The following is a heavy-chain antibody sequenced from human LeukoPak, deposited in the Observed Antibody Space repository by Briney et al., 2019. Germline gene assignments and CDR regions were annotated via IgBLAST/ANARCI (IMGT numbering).Heavy chain of an antibody. J-gene: IGHJ4*02. CDR2: INDSGSA. CDR3: VRHSNSYRSGSYSNPVTE. V-gene: IGHV4-34*01. CDR1: GGSFSGAY. Sequence: SETLSLTCALSGGSFSGAYWTWIRQPPGKGLQWVAEINDSGSANYNPSLKTRITMSVDTSKSQFSLKLSSVTAADTAVFYCVRHSNSYRSGSYSNPVTEWGQGTLVTVSS. D-gene: IGHD3-10*01.